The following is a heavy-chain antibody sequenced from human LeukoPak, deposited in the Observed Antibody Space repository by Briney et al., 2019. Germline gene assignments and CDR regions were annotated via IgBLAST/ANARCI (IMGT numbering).Heavy chain of an antibody. V-gene: IGHV3-30*02. D-gene: IGHD6-6*01. CDR1: GFTFSSYS. CDR3: AKDPRPPEHGTHDAFDI. CDR2: IRYDGSNK. Sequence: PGGSLRLSCAASGFTFSSYSMNWVRQAPGKGLEWVAFIRYDGSNKYYADSVKGRFTISRDNSKNTLYLQMNSLRAEDTAVYYCAKDPRPPEHGTHDAFDIWGQGTMVTVSS. J-gene: IGHJ3*02.